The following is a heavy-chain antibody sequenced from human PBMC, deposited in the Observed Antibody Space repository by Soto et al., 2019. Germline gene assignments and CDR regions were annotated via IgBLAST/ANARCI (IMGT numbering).Heavy chain of an antibody. D-gene: IGHD3-22*01. V-gene: IGHV1-69*01. J-gene: IGHJ4*02. CDR1: GGTFSSYA. Sequence: QVQLVQSGAEVKKPGSSVKVSCKASGGTFSSYAISWVRQAPGQGLEWMGGIIPIFGTANYAQKFQGRVTITADESTSTAYMELSSLRSEDTAVYYCARDRILTYYYDSSGLDYWGQGTLVTVSS. CDR2: IIPIFGTA. CDR3: ARDRILTYYYDSSGLDY.